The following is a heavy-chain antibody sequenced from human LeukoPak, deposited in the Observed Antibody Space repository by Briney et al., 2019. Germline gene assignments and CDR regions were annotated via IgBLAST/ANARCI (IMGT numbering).Heavy chain of an antibody. D-gene: IGHD1-1*01. V-gene: IGHV3-33*01. Sequence: GGSLRLSCAASGFTFRNFGMHWVRQAPGKGLEWVAVIWYDGSNKIYVDSVKGRFTVSRDNSKNALYLQMNSLRAEDTAVYYCARDLGERKYFDYWGQGTLVIVSS. J-gene: IGHJ4*02. CDR2: IWYDGSNK. CDR3: ARDLGERKYFDY. CDR1: GFTFRNFG.